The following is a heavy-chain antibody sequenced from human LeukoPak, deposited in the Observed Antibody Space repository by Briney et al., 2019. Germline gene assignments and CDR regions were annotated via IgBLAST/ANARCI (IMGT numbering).Heavy chain of an antibody. D-gene: IGHD3-3*01. Sequence: ASVKVSCEASGGTFSSYAISWVRQAPGQGLEWMGGIIPIFGTANYAQKFQGRVTITTDESTSTAYMELSSLRSEDTAVYYCASPLLGWSGYFFYWGQGTLVTVSS. CDR2: IIPIFGTA. J-gene: IGHJ4*02. CDR1: GGTFSSYA. V-gene: IGHV1-69*05. CDR3: ASPLLGWSGYFFY.